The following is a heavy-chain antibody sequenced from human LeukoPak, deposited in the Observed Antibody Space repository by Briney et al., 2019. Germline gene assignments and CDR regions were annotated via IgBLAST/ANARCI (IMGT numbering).Heavy chain of an antibody. CDR3: ARDPSRLLNGGRLDF. CDR2: ISYDGRTT. J-gene: IGHJ4*02. D-gene: IGHD7-27*01. V-gene: IGHV3-30*04. Sequence: GRSLRLSCVASEFTFSSYAIHWVRQAPGKGLEWGSVISYDGRTTYLSDSVKGRFSTSRDNSKNTVNLQMNSLRDEDTAVYYCARDPSRLLNGGRLDFWGQGTLVTVSS. CDR1: EFTFSSYA.